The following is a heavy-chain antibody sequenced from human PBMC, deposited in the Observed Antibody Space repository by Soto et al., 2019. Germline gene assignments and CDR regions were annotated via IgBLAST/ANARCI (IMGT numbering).Heavy chain of an antibody. Sequence: QVQLVQSGAEVKKPGASVKVSCKASGYTFTSYGISWVRQAPGQGLEWMGWISAYNGNTKYAQKLQGRVTMTTDTSASTGYRELRSLRSADTAVEYCARESTPFDYWGQGTLVTVSS. V-gene: IGHV1-18*01. CDR3: ARESTPFDY. CDR2: ISAYNGNT. J-gene: IGHJ4*02. CDR1: GYTFTSYG.